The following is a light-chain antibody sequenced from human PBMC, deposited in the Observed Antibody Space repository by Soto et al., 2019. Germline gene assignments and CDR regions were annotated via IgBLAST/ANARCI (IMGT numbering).Light chain of an antibody. CDR2: GAS. CDR3: QQRHMWPIT. CDR1: QTVRSSS. V-gene: IGKV3D-20*02. Sequence: PGERATLSCRASQTVRSSSLAWYQQKPGQAPRLLIFGASTRAAGIPDRFSGSGSGTDFTLTISSLEPEDSAVYYCQQRHMWPITFGQGTRLEIK. J-gene: IGKJ5*01.